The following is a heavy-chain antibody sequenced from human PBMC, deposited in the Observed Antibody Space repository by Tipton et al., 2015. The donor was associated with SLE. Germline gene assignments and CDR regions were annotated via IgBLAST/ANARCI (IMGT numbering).Heavy chain of an antibody. D-gene: IGHD4-17*01. CDR2: IYYSGST. J-gene: IGHJ2*01. CDR3: ARHPWSTVVDWYFDL. V-gene: IGHV4-59*08. Sequence: LRLSCTVPGGSISSYFWSWIRQPPGKGLEWIGHIYYSGSTNYNPSLQSRVTISVDTSKNQFSLKLSSVTAADTAVYYCARHPWSTVVDWYFDLWGRGTLVTVSS. CDR1: GGSISSYF.